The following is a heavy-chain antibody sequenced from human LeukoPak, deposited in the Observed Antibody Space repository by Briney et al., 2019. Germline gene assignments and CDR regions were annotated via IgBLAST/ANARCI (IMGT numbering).Heavy chain of an antibody. D-gene: IGHD3-22*01. CDR1: GYTFTSYY. Sequence: ASVKVSCKASGYTFTSYYMHWVRQAPGQGLEWMGIINPSGGSTSYAQKFQGRVTMTRGTSTSTVHMELSSLRSEDTAVYYCASYYYDSSGYYYFDYWGQGTLVTVSS. CDR3: ASYYYDSSGYYYFDY. J-gene: IGHJ4*02. CDR2: INPSGGST. V-gene: IGHV1-46*01.